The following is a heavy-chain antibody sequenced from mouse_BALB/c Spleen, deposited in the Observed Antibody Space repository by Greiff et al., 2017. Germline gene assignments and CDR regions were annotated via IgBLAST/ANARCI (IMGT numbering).Heavy chain of an antibody. CDR1: GFNIKDTY. CDR3: ARRWLRQYFDV. J-gene: IGHJ1*01. Sequence: EVQLQQSGAELVKPGASVKLSCTASGFNIKDTYMHWVKQRPEQGLEWIGRIDPANGNTKYDPKFQGKATITADTSSNTAYLQLSSLTSEDTAVYYCARRWLRQYFDVWGAGTTVTVSS. D-gene: IGHD2-2*01. V-gene: IGHV14-3*02. CDR2: IDPANGNT.